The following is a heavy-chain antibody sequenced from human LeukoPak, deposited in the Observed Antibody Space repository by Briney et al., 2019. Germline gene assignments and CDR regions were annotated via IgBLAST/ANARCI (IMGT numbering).Heavy chain of an antibody. Sequence: SETLSLTCTVSGGSISSYYWSWIQQPAGKGLEWIGRIYTSGSNNYNPSLKSRVTMSVDTSKNQFSLKLSSVTAADTAMYYCARAESSSWPVDYWGQGTLVTVSS. V-gene: IGHV4-4*07. CDR1: GGSISSYY. D-gene: IGHD6-13*01. J-gene: IGHJ4*02. CDR3: ARAESSSWPVDY. CDR2: IYTSGSN.